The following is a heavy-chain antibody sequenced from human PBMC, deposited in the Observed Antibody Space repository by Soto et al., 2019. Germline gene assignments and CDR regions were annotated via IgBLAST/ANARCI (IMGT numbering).Heavy chain of an antibody. V-gene: IGHV4-4*02. J-gene: IGHJ6*02. CDR1: GGSISSSNW. Sequence: QVQLQESGPGLVKPSGTLSLTCAVSGGSISSSNWWSWVRQPPGKGLEWIGEIYHSGITNYNPSLKSRVTIAVDKSQNQFPRKLSSVTAADTAVYYCARVNGGYYYGRDVWGQGTTVTVSS. CDR2: IYHSGIT. D-gene: IGHD4-17*01. CDR3: ARVNGGYYYGRDV.